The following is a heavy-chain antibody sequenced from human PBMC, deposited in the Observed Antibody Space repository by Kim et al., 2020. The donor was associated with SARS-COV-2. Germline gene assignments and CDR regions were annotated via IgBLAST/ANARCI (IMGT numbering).Heavy chain of an antibody. Sequence: GGSLRLSCEVSGFTISNGWLTWVRQAPGKRPEWVGRIKSKTDGGTADYAAHVKGRFTISRHESEDTLFLQMNSLKTEDTAIYYCTLSGSYWASWGQGTLVTVSS. CDR1: GFTISNGW. D-gene: IGHD1-26*01. V-gene: IGHV3-15*01. J-gene: IGHJ5*02. CDR2: IKSKTDGGTA. CDR3: TLSGSYWAS.